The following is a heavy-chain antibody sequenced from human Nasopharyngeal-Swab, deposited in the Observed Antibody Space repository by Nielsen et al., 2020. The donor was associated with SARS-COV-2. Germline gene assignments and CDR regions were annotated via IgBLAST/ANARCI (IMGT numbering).Heavy chain of an antibody. Sequence: SETLSLTCTVPGGSISSYYWSWIRQPPGKGLEWIGHIFYSGSTTYNPSLRSRVTISVDTSKNQFSLRLSSVTAADTAAYFCARRGNSYGGNWFDSWGLGSLVVVSS. D-gene: IGHD2/OR15-2a*01. CDR3: ARRGNSYGGNWFDS. J-gene: IGHJ5*01. V-gene: IGHV4-59*01. CDR1: GGSISSYY. CDR2: IFYSGST.